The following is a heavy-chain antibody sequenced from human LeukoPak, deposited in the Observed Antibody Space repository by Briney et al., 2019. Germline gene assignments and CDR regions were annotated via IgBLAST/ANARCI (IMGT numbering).Heavy chain of an antibody. CDR3: ARLRKVRGDEVRAFDI. J-gene: IGHJ3*02. CDR2: IYPGDSDT. D-gene: IGHD3-10*01. V-gene: IGHV5-51*01. CDR1: GYSFTSYW. Sequence: GESLKISCKGSGYSFTSYWIGWVRQMPGKGLEWMGIIYPGDSDTRYSPSFQGQVTISADKSISTAYLQWCSLKASDTAMYYCARLRKVRGDEVRAFDIWGQGTMVTVSS.